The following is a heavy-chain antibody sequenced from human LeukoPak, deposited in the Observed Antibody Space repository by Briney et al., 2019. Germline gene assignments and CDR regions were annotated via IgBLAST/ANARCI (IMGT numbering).Heavy chain of an antibody. Sequence: GGSLRLSCAASGFSFNSYDMHWVRQATGKGLEWVSAITTAGETFYPGSVKGRFTISRENAKNSFYLQMNSLRAGDTAVYYCARSSAFDIWGQGTMVTVSS. CDR2: ITTAGET. CDR3: ARSSAFDI. CDR1: GFSFNSYD. J-gene: IGHJ3*02. V-gene: IGHV3-13*04.